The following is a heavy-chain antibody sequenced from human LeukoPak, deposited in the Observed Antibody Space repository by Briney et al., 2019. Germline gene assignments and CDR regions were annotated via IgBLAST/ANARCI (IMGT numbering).Heavy chain of an antibody. D-gene: IGHD2-15*01. J-gene: IGHJ5*02. V-gene: IGHV3-7*01. CDR1: GFTFSTHW. Sequence: GGSLRLSCAASGFTFSTHWMSWVRQAPGKGLEWVANIKQDGSDKYYVDSVKGRFTISRDNAKNSLYLQMNSLRAEDTAIYYCARDRIEKWTHETWGQGTLVTVSS. CDR3: ARDRIEKWTHET. CDR2: IKQDGSDK.